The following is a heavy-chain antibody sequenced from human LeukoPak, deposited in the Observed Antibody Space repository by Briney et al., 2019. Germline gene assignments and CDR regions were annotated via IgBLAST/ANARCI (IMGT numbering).Heavy chain of an antibody. J-gene: IGHJ3*02. CDR3: AKDAVSGTPAFDI. CDR2: IFTTGST. CDR1: GGSMRNSY. Sequence: RTSETLSLTCTVSGGSMRNSYWSWIRQPAGKGLEWVGRIFTTGSTNYNPSLKSRVTMSIDTSKNQFSLKLSSVTAADTAVYYCAKDAVSGTPAFDIWGQGTMVTVS. V-gene: IGHV4-4*07. D-gene: IGHD1-14*01.